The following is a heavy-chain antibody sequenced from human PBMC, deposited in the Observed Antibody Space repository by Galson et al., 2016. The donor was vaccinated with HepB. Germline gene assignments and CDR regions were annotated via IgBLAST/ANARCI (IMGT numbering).Heavy chain of an antibody. V-gene: IGHV4-34*01. D-gene: IGHD1-20*01. J-gene: IGHJ4*02. CDR1: SGSFSGYY. CDR3: ATPIIGNYIFDY. Sequence: SETLSLTCGVYSGSFSGYYWSWIRQPPGKGLEWIGEINHSGSTNYNPSLKSRVTISVDTSKKQFSLKLSSVTAADTAVYYCATPIIGNYIFDYWGQGTLVTVST. CDR2: INHSGST.